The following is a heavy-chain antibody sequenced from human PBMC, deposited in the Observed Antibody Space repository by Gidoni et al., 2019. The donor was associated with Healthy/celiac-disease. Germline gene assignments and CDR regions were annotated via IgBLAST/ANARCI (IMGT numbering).Heavy chain of an antibody. V-gene: IGHV1-3*01. CDR1: GYTFTSYA. Sequence: QVQLVQSGAEVKKPGASVKVSCKASGYTFTSYAMHWVRQAPGQRLEWMGWINAGNGNTKYSQKFQGRVTITRDTSASTAYMELSSLRSEDTAVYYCARDSQWWLLPSGVFDPWGQGTLVTVSS. J-gene: IGHJ5*02. CDR3: ARDSQWWLLPSGVFDP. D-gene: IGHD3-22*01. CDR2: INAGNGNT.